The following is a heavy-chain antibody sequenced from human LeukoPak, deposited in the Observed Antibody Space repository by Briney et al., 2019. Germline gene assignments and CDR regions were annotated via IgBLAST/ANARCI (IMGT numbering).Heavy chain of an antibody. D-gene: IGHD2-2*01. CDR2: IQNGGDS. CDR1: GSSISYGFF. J-gene: IGHJ4*02. V-gene: IGHV4-38-2*02. CDR3: ARGMGRFCTSSSCYLSFVY. Sequence: PSETLSLTCNVSGSSISYGFFWAWIRQSPGKGLEWIGSIQNGGDSYYNPSLKSRTTMSVDTSKNQFSLKLTSVTAADTAVFYCARGMGRFCTSSSCYLSFVYWGQGTLVTVSS.